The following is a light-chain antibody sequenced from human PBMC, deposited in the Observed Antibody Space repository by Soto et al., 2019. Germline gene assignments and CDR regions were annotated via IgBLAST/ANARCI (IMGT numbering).Light chain of an antibody. CDR3: PQYGSSPLT. V-gene: IGKV3-20*01. Sequence: IVLTQSPGTLSLSPGERATLSCTASQSVSSSYLAWYQQKPGQAPKVLIYRASSRATGIPDRFSGSGSGTDFTLTISRLEPEDFAVYYCPQYGSSPLTFGGGTKVDIK. CDR2: RAS. CDR1: QSVSSSY. J-gene: IGKJ4*01.